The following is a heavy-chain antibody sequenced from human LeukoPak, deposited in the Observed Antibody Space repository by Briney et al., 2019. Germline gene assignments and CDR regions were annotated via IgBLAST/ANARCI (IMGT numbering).Heavy chain of an antibody. CDR3: ARGSGSYYRGMDY. Sequence: ASVKVSCKASGYTFTGYYMHWVRQAPRQGLEWMGWINPNSGGTNYAQKFQGRVTMTRDTSISTAYMELSRLRSDDTAVYYCARGSGSYYRGMDYWGQGTLVTVSS. CDR1: GYTFTGYY. J-gene: IGHJ4*02. D-gene: IGHD1-26*01. CDR2: INPNSGGT. V-gene: IGHV1-2*02.